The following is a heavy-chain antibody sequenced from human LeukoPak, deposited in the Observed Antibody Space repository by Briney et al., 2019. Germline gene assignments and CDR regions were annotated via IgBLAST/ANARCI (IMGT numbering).Heavy chain of an antibody. Sequence: SETLSLTCAVSGGSISSSSGNCWTWVRQPPGKGLEWIGEIYHSGSTNYNPSLKSRVTMLLDKSKNQFSLKLSSVTAADTAVYYCARNGGNSDFDYWGQGTLVTVSS. CDR2: IYHSGST. J-gene: IGHJ4*02. V-gene: IGHV4-4*02. CDR1: GGSISSSSGNC. D-gene: IGHD4-23*01. CDR3: ARNGGNSDFDY.